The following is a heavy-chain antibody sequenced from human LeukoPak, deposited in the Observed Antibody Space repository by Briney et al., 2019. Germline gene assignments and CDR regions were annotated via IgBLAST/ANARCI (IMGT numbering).Heavy chain of an antibody. CDR3: ARHVPYDSSDYTLTY. D-gene: IGHD3-22*01. CDR1: GDSISNYF. CDR2: IYYSGST. Sequence: PSETLSLTCTVSGDSISNYFWSWIRQPPGKELEYIGYIYYSGSTNYNPSLKSRVPIPADTSKNQLSLKLNSVTAADTAVYYCARHVPYDSSDYTLTYWGQGTLVTVSS. V-gene: IGHV4-59*08. J-gene: IGHJ4*02.